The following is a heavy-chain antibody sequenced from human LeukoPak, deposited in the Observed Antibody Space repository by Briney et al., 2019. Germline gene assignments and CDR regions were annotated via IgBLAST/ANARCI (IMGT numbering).Heavy chain of an antibody. Sequence: SGGSLRLSCAASGVIFSLYCMHWVRQAPGKGPMWVSRICPDGTGISYADSVKARFTTSRDNAKNTVYLQMNGLREEDTAVYYCVRDFRSADYWGQGTLVTVSS. J-gene: IGHJ4*02. CDR2: ICPDGTGI. V-gene: IGHV3-74*01. CDR1: GVIFSLYC. CDR3: VRDFRSADY.